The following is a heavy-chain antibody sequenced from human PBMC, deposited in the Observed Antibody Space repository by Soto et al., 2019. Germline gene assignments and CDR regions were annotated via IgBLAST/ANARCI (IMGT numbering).Heavy chain of an antibody. CDR2: IYYSGST. CDR3: ARSQGVVPAALRV. CDR1: GGSISSSSYY. V-gene: IGHV4-39*01. Sequence: SETLSLTCTVSGGSISSSSYYWGWIRPPPGKGLEWIGSIYYSGSTYYNPSLKSRVTISVDTSKNQFSLKLSSVTAADTAVYYCARSQGVVPAALRVWGQGTLVTVSS. J-gene: IGHJ4*02. D-gene: IGHD2-2*01.